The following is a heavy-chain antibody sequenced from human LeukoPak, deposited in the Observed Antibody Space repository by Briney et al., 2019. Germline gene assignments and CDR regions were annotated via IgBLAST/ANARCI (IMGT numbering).Heavy chain of an antibody. J-gene: IGHJ4*02. CDR1: GYTFTSYA. CDR3: ARDLVSLVANSHYFDY. CDR2: INTNTGNP. V-gene: IGHV7-4-1*02. Sequence: ASVKVSCKASGYTFTSYAMNWVRQAPGQGLEWMGWINTNTGNPTYAQGFTGRFVFSLDTSVSTAYLQISSLKAEDTAVYYCARDLVSLVANSHYFDYWGQGTLVTVSS. D-gene: IGHD5/OR15-5a*01.